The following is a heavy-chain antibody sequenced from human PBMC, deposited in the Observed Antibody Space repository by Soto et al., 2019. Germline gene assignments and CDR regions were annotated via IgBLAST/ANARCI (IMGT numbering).Heavy chain of an antibody. J-gene: IGHJ6*02. D-gene: IGHD3-16*02. Sequence: SETLSLTCTVSGGSISSISYYWGWIRQPPGKGLEWIGSIYYSGSTYYNPSLKSRVTISVDTSKNQFSLKLSSVTAADTAVYYCASEDLGELSLYXYYGMDVWGQGTTVTVSS. CDR1: GGSISSISYY. V-gene: IGHV4-39*01. CDR3: ASEDLGELSLYXYYGMDV. CDR2: IYYSGST.